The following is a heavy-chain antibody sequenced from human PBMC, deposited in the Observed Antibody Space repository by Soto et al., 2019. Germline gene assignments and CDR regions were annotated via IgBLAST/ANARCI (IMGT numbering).Heavy chain of an antibody. CDR2: VYYSGST. V-gene: IGHV4-39*01. D-gene: IGHD3-9*01. Sequence: SETLSLTCTVSGGSISSSSYYWGWIRQPPGKGLEWIGGVYYSGSTYYNSSLKSRVTISVDTSKNQFSLKLSSVTAADTAVYFCAKYYDILTGYWSGLDVWGQGTTVTVSS. J-gene: IGHJ6*02. CDR1: GGSISSSSYY. CDR3: AKYYDILTGYWSGLDV.